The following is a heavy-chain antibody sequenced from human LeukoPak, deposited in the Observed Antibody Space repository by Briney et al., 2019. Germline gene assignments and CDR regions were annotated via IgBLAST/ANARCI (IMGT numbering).Heavy chain of an antibody. CDR2: INKDGSKK. CDR3: ARDVWQQLID. D-gene: IGHD6-13*01. J-gene: IGHJ4*02. CDR1: GFTFSSHW. Sequence: PGGSLRLSCAVSGFTFSSHWMTWVRQAPGRGPECVANINKDGSKKYYVDSVKGRFTISRDNAKNSLYLQMNSLRAEDTAVYYCARDVWQQLIDWGQGTLVTVSS. V-gene: IGHV3-7*01.